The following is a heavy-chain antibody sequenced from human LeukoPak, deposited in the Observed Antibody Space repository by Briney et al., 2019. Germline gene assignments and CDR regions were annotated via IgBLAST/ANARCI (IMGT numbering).Heavy chain of an antibody. CDR1: GFTFSNYN. CDR3: MKDALISYRGAWSHSDY. D-gene: IGHD2-2*01. Sequence: GGSLRLSCAASGFTFSNYNMNWVRQAPGKGLEWVSGITGTGGNTYYADSVKGRFTISRDNSKNTLYLQMNRLRAEDTAIYYCMKDALISYRGAWSHSDYWGQGALVTVSS. V-gene: IGHV3-23*01. CDR2: ITGTGGNT. J-gene: IGHJ4*02.